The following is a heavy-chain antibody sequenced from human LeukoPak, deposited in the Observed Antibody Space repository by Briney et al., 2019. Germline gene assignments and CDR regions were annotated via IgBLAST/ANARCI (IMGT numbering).Heavy chain of an antibody. CDR2: VNHSGST. Sequence: SETLSLTCAVYGGSFSGYYWSWIRQSAGKGLEWLGEVNHSGSTNYNPSLKSRVTISADTSKKQFSLKLTSVTAADTAVYYCARAATMVRGVIPYLDSWGQGTLVTVAS. CDR1: GGSFSGYY. J-gene: IGHJ4*02. D-gene: IGHD3-10*01. V-gene: IGHV4-34*01. CDR3: ARAATMVRGVIPYLDS.